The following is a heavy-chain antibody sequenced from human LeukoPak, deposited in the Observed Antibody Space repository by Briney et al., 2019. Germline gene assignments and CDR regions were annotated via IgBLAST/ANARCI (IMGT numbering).Heavy chain of an antibody. CDR2: ISSGSSAI. CDR3: ARGHTAVTRHFDF. V-gene: IGHV3-21*01. J-gene: IGHJ4*02. Sequence: PGGSLRLACEASGFTFTTYSMTWVRQAPGKGLEWVSIISSGSSAIFSADALKGRFTISRDDAKNLLYLDMNSLRAEDTAVYYCARGHTAVTRHFDFWGQGTLVTVSS. CDR1: GFTFTTYS. D-gene: IGHD4-17*01.